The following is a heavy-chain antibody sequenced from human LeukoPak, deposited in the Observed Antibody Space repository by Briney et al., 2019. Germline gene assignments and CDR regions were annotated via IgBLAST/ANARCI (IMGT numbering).Heavy chain of an antibody. V-gene: IGHV4-4*09. J-gene: IGHJ5*02. Sequence: SPTLSLTRSVSGVSINSHYWSWIRQPPGKGLEWIGYIYTLGNTNYNPSLKSRVSVSADTPNNQFSLKMSSVPAAGMAVYYCARLYDWFDPWGQGTLVTVSS. CDR3: ARLYDWFDP. CDR1: GVSINSHY. CDR2: IYTLGNT. D-gene: IGHD3-16*01.